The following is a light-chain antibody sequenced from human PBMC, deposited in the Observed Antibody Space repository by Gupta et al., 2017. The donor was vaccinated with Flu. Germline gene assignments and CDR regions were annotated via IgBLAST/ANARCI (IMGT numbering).Light chain of an antibody. V-gene: IGLV2-11*03. CDR2: DVN. J-gene: IGLJ3*02. CDR3: CSFAGSPTYWV. CDR1: SSGVVGIGY. Sequence: CTGTSSGVVGIGYVSWYQQHPGKAPKFIIYDVNKRPSGVPDRFSGSNSGNTASLTISGLQGEDEADYYCCSFAGSPTYWVFGGGTTLTVL.